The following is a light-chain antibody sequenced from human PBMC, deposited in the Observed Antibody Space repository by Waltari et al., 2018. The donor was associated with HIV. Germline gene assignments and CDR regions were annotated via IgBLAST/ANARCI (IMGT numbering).Light chain of an antibody. V-gene: IGLV1-47*01. CDR2: RDN. CDR1: NSNIGSNS. Sequence: QSVLTQPPSASGTPGQRVTISCSGSNSNIGSNSVYWYQQFPGTAPKLLIYRDNQRPSGVPDRFSGSKSGTSASLAISGLRSDDEADYYCAAWDHSLSARVFGGGTKMTVL. J-gene: IGLJ3*02. CDR3: AAWDHSLSARV.